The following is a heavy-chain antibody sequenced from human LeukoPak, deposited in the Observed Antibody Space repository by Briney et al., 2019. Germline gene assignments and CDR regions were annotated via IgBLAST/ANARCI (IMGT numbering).Heavy chain of an antibody. J-gene: IGHJ3*02. Sequence: SETLSLTCTVSGGSITSYYWSWIRQPAGKGLEWIGYIYYSGSTNYNPSLKSRVTISVDTSKNQFSLKLSSVTAADTAVYYCARDRDYDRIDAFDIWGQGTMVTVSS. D-gene: IGHD3-22*01. CDR1: GGSITSYY. V-gene: IGHV4-59*01. CDR3: ARDRDYDRIDAFDI. CDR2: IYYSGST.